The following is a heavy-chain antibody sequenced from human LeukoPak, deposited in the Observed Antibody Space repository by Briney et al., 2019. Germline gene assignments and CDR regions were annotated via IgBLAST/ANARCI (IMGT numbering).Heavy chain of an antibody. Sequence: GGSLRLSCAASGFTFSTYWMNWYRQAPGKGLEWVGNINQDASEINYVDSVRGRFTISRDNTKNSLHLQMNSLRAEDTAVYYCATDRDNSDWQKRFDSWGQGTLVTVSS. J-gene: IGHJ4*02. CDR2: INQDASEI. D-gene: IGHD2-21*02. CDR1: GFTFSTYW. CDR3: ATDRDNSDWQKRFDS. V-gene: IGHV3-7*01.